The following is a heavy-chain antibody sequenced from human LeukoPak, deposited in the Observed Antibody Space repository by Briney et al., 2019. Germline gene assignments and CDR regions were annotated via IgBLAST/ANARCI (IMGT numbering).Heavy chain of an antibody. J-gene: IGHJ4*02. CDR2: ISGSGATA. V-gene: IGHV3-23*01. CDR3: ARDSNSSSWYLPYFDY. Sequence: GGSLRLSCAGSGFTFGSYAMSWVRQVPGEGLEWVSSISGSGATAYYADSVKGRFTISRDNSKGTLYLQMNSLRAEDTAVYYCARDSNSSSWYLPYFDYWGQGTLVTVSS. D-gene: IGHD6-13*01. CDR1: GFTFGSYA.